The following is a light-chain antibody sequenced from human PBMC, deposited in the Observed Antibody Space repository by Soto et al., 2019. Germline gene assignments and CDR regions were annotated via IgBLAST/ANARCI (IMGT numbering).Light chain of an antibody. CDR2: GAS. J-gene: IGKJ5*01. CDR1: QSVSSN. Sequence: IVMTKSPDTLSVSPRERETLSCRSSQSVSSNLAWYQQKPGQAPRLLIYGASTRATGIPARFSGSGSGTEFTLTISSLQSEDFAVYYCQQYNNWPPITFGQGTRLEI. V-gene: IGKV3-15*01. CDR3: QQYNNWPPIT.